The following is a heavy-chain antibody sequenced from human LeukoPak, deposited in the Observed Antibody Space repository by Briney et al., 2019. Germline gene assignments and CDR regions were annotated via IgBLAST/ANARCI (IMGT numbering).Heavy chain of an antibody. J-gene: IGHJ5*02. CDR2: IYSGGST. V-gene: IGHV3-53*01. CDR1: GFTVSSNY. Sequence: GGSLRLSCAASGFTVSSNYMSWVRQAPGKGLEWVSVIYSGGSTYYADSVKGRFTISRDNSKNTLYLQMNSMRAEDTAVYYCARDLRYWFDPWGQGTLVTVSS. CDR3: ARDLRYWFDP.